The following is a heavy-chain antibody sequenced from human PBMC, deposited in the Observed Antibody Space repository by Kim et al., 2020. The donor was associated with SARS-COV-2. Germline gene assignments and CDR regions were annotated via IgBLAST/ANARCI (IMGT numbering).Heavy chain of an antibody. Sequence: SETLSLTCAVYGGSFSGYYWSWIRQPPGKGLEWIGEINHSGSTNYNPSLKSRVTISVDTSKNQFSLKLSSVTAADTAVYYCASPPSGDYVSSGFDYWGQGTLVTVSS. J-gene: IGHJ4*02. CDR3: ASPPSGDYVSSGFDY. V-gene: IGHV4-34*01. CDR1: GGSFSGYY. D-gene: IGHD4-17*01. CDR2: INHSGST.